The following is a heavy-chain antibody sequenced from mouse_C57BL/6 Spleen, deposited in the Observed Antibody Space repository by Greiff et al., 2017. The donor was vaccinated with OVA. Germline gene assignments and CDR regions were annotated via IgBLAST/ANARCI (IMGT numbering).Heavy chain of an antibody. J-gene: IGHJ3*01. CDR3: AREASNPFAY. CDR1: GYSITSGYY. D-gene: IGHD2-5*01. CDR2: ISYDGSN. V-gene: IGHV3-6*01. Sequence: ESGPGLVKPSQSLSLTCSVTGYSITSGYYWNWIRQFPGNKLEWMGYISYDGSNNYNPSLNNRISITRDTSKNQFFLKLNSVTTEDTATYYCAREASNPFAYWGQGTLVTVSA.